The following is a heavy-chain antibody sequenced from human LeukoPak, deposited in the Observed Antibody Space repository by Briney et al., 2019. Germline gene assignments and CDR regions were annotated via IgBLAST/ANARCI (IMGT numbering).Heavy chain of an antibody. CDR2: IYYSGST. V-gene: IGHV4-31*03. CDR3: ARLRIRGVTKSFDY. CDR1: GGSISSGGYY. Sequence: PSETLSLICTVSGGSISSGGYYWSWIRQHPGKGLEWIGYIYYSGSTYYNPSLKSRVTISVDTSKNQFSLKLSSVTAADTAVYYCARLRIRGVTKSFDYWGQGTLVTVSS. J-gene: IGHJ4*02. D-gene: IGHD3-10*01.